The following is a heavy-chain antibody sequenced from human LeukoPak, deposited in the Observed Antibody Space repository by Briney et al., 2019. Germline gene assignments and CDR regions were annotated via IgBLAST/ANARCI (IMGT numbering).Heavy chain of an antibody. CDR1: GGSFSGSY. J-gene: IGHJ6*02. V-gene: IGHV4-34*01. Sequence: SETLSLTCSVYGGSFSGSYWTWIRQPPGKGLEWIGGINHSGSTNYNPSLKSRLTISLDTSKNQLSLRLSSVTAADTAVYYCARVMTTVTTFKSYSYGMDVWGQETTVTVSS. CDR2: INHSGST. CDR3: ARVMTTVTTFKSYSYGMDV. D-gene: IGHD4-17*01.